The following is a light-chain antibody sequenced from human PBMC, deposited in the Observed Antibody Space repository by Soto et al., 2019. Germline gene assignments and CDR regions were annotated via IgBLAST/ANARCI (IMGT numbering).Light chain of an antibody. Sequence: VMTQSPSTLSVSQGQRATLSWTGRKSISSNLAWYQQKPGQAPRLLIYGASSRATGIPDRFSGSGSGTDFTLTISRLEPEDFAVYYCQQYGSSQTFGPGTKVDIK. CDR1: KSISSN. CDR3: QQYGSSQT. J-gene: IGKJ1*01. V-gene: IGKV3-20*01. CDR2: GAS.